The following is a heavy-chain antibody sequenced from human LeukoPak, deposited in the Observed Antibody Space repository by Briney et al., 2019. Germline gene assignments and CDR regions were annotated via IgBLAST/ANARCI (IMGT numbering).Heavy chain of an antibody. CDR2: ISSSSSSI. Sequence: GGSLRLSCVASGFTFSDYSMSWIRQAPGKGLEWVSYISSSSSSIYYADSVKGRFTISRDNAKKSLYVQMNSLRAEDTAVYYCARGTSTTSYYTAVSGKPTSAT. V-gene: IGHV3-11*04. D-gene: IGHD1-14*01. J-gene: IGHJ6*03. CDR1: GFTFSDYS. CDR3: ARGTSTTSYYTAV.